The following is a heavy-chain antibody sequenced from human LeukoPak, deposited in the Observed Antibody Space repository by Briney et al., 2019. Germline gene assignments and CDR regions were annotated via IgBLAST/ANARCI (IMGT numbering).Heavy chain of an antibody. CDR3: ARRLYYDILTGYYNGWFDP. J-gene: IGHJ5*02. D-gene: IGHD3-9*01. V-gene: IGHV4-39*01. CDR1: GGSISSSGYY. CDR2: IYYSGIT. Sequence: SETLSLTCTVSGGSISSSGYYWGWIRQSPGEGLEWIGNIYYSGITYYNPSLKSRVTISVDTSKNQFSLKLSSVTAADTAVYYCARRLYYDILTGYYNGWFDPWGQGTLVTVSS.